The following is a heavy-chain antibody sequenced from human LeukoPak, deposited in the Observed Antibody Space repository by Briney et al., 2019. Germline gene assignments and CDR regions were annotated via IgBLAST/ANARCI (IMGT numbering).Heavy chain of an antibody. Sequence: GGSLRLSCAASGFTFSSYAMSWVRQAPGKRLEWVSAISGSGGSTYCADSVKGRFTISRDNSKNTLYLQMNSLRAEDTAVYYCARDQTRMIFGVVIRWFDPWGQGTLVTVSS. J-gene: IGHJ5*02. CDR3: ARDQTRMIFGVVIRWFDP. V-gene: IGHV3-23*01. D-gene: IGHD3-3*01. CDR2: ISGSGGST. CDR1: GFTFSSYA.